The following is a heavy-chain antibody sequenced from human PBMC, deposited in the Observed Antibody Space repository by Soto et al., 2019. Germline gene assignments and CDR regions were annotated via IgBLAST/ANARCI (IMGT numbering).Heavy chain of an antibody. CDR2: FYYTGTT. J-gene: IGHJ4*01. CDR3: ARISYWVKDY. D-gene: IGHD2-8*02. CDR1: GASLSSGSYY. Sequence: SETLSLTCTVSGASLSSGSYYWSWIRQPPGKGLEWIGYFYYTGTTKYNPSLESRVTISADTSKNQFSLNLTSVTAADTAVYYCARISYWVKDYWGHGALVTVSS. V-gene: IGHV4-61*01.